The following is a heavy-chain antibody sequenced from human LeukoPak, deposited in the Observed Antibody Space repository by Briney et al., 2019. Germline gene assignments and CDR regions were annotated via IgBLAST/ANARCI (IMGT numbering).Heavy chain of an antibody. Sequence: PGGSLRLSCVASEFTFGSYWMTWVRQAPGKGLEWVANINQDGRKEHYVDSVKGRFTISRDNAKNSLYLQMNSLRAEDTAVYYCARDRGGFDPWGQGTLVTVSS. J-gene: IGHJ5*02. CDR3: ARDRGGFDP. CDR2: INQDGRKE. CDR1: EFTFGSYW. V-gene: IGHV3-7*03. D-gene: IGHD1-26*01.